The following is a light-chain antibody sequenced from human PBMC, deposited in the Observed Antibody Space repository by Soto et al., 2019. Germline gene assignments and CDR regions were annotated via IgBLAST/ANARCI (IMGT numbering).Light chain of an antibody. CDR3: QQRSNWRGLT. Sequence: EIVLTQSPATLSLSPGERATLSCRASQSVSSYLAWYQQKPGQAPRLLIYDASNMATGIPARFSGSGSGTDFTLTISSLEPEDFAVYYCQQRSNWRGLTFGGGTKV. J-gene: IGKJ4*01. V-gene: IGKV3-11*01. CDR2: DAS. CDR1: QSVSSY.